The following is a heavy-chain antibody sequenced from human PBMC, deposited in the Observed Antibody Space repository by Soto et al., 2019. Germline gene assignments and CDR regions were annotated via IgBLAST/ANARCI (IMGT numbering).Heavy chain of an antibody. CDR3: AREGGTVPFDY. V-gene: IGHV3-33*01. Sequence: AGGSLRLSCAASGFTFSSYGMHWVRQAPGKGLEWVAVIWYDGSNKYYADSVKGRFTISRDNSKNTLYLQMNSLRAEDTAVYYCAREGGTVPFDYWGQGTLVTVSS. CDR1: GFTFSSYG. D-gene: IGHD4-4*01. CDR2: IWYDGSNK. J-gene: IGHJ4*02.